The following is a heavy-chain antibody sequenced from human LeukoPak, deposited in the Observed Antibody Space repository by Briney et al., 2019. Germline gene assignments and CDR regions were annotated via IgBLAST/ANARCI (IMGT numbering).Heavy chain of an antibody. Sequence: GASVTVSCTASGYTFTAFYLHRVRQAPGQGLERMGWINSNSGDTNYEQKFQGRVTMTRDTSISTAYMEVGGLRSDDTAVYYCAREGLVCSSSSCHYLDSWGQGTLVTVSS. V-gene: IGHV1-2*02. D-gene: IGHD2-2*01. CDR3: AREGLVCSSSSCHYLDS. CDR2: INSNSGDT. CDR1: GYTFTAFY. J-gene: IGHJ4*02.